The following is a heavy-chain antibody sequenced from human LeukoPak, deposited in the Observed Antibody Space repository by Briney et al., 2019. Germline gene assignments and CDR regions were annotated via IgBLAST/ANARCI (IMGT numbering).Heavy chain of an antibody. V-gene: IGHV1-69*05. CDR1: GGTFSSYA. D-gene: IGHD3-22*01. CDR2: IIPIFGTA. CDR3: ANAGKYYYDSSGP. J-gene: IGHJ5*02. Sequence: SVKVSCKASGGTFSSYAISWVRQAPGQGLEWMGRIIPIFGTANYAQKFQGRVTITTDESTSTACMELSSLRSEDTAVYYCANAGKYYYDSSGPWGQGTLVTVSS.